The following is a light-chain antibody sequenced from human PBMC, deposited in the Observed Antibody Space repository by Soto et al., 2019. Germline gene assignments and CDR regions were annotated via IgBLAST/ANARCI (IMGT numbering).Light chain of an antibody. J-gene: IGLJ2*01. Sequence: QLVLTQSPSASASLGASVKLTCTVSSGHSRYAIAWHQQQPEKGPRYLMKLDSDGSHNKGDGIPDRFSGSSSGAERYLTISSLQSEDEADYYCQTWDTAIRVFGGGTKLTVL. CDR2: LDSDGSH. CDR3: QTWDTAIRV. CDR1: SGHSRYA. V-gene: IGLV4-69*01.